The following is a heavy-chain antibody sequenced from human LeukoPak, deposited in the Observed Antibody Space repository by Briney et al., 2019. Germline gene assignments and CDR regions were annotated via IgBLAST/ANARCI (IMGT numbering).Heavy chain of an antibody. V-gene: IGHV4-34*01. J-gene: IGHJ5*02. CDR2: INHSGST. CDR3: ARDSKGSGRYGDWFDP. CDR1: GGSFSGYY. D-gene: IGHD6-19*01. Sequence: PSETLSLTCAVYGGSFSGYYWSWIRQPPGKGLEWIGEINHSGSTNYNPSLKSRVTISVDTSKNQFSLKLSSVTAADTAVYYCARDSKGSGRYGDWFDPWGQGTLVTVSS.